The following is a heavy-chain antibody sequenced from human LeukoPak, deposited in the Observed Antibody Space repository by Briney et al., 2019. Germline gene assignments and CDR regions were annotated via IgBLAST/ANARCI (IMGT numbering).Heavy chain of an antibody. CDR2: ISSSGSTI. D-gene: IGHD5-12*01. V-gene: IGHV3-48*04. CDR1: GFTFSSYS. J-gene: IGHJ4*02. CDR3: ARGGYSGYDYFDY. Sequence: GGSLRLSCAASGFTFSSYSMNWVRQAPGKGLEWVSYISSSGSTIYYADSVKGRFTISRDNAKNSLCLQMNSLRAEDTAVYYCARGGYSGYDYFDYWGQGTLVTVSS.